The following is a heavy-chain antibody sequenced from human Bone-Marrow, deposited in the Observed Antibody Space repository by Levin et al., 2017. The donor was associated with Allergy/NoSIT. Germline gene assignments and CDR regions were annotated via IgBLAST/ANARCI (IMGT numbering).Heavy chain of an antibody. CDR3: GRGLGISH. Sequence: GGSLRLSCTVSGFSISDYNIHWVRQAPGKGLECISYISVDTGAIYYAESVKGRFTISRDNAKNSVDLQMNSLGAEDTAVYHCGRGLGISHWGQGTLVTVSS. J-gene: IGHJ4*02. CDR1: GFSISDYN. CDR2: ISVDTGAI. D-gene: IGHD7-27*01. V-gene: IGHV3-48*01.